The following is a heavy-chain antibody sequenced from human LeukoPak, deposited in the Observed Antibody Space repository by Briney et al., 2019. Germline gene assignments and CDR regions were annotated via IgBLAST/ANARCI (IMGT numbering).Heavy chain of an antibody. D-gene: IGHD6-13*01. J-gene: IGHJ4*02. Sequence: ASVTVSCKASGYTFTSYDINWVRQAPGQGLEWMGWMNPNSGNTGYAQKFQGRVTMTRNTSISTAYMELSSLRSEDTAVYYCARGTIAAAGRKGVSVYWGQGTLVTVSS. V-gene: IGHV1-8*01. CDR3: ARGTIAAAGRKGVSVY. CDR1: GYTFTSYD. CDR2: MNPNSGNT.